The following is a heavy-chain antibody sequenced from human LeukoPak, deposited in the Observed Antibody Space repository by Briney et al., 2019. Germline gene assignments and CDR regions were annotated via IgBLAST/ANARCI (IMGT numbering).Heavy chain of an antibody. J-gene: IGHJ4*02. Sequence: SGTLSLTCTVSGSSISSYYWSWIRQPPGKGLEWIGYIYYSGSTNYNPSLKSRVTISVDTSKNQFSLKLSSVTAADTAVYYCASLFDYWGQGTLVTVSS. V-gene: IGHV4-59*01. CDR3: ASLFDY. CDR2: IYYSGST. CDR1: GSSISSYY.